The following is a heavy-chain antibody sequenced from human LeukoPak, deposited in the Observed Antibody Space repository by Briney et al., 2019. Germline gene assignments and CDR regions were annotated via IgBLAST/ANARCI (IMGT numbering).Heavy chain of an antibody. CDR3: ARGIVVVSYFDY. J-gene: IGHJ4*02. V-gene: IGHV3-7*04. CDR2: IKQDGSEK. D-gene: IGHD2-21*01. Sequence: QTGGSLRLSCAASGFTFSSYWMSWVRRAPGRGLEWVANIKQDGSEKYYVDSVKGRFTISRDNAKNTLYLQMNSLRAEDTAVYYCARGIVVVSYFDYWGQGTLVTVSS. CDR1: GFTFSSYW.